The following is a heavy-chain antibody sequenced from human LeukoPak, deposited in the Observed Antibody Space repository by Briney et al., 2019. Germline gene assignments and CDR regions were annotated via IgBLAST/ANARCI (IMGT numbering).Heavy chain of an antibody. CDR2: MNPNSGNT. D-gene: IGHD1-1*01. Sequence: ASVKVSCKASGYTFTSYDINWVRQATGQGLEWMGWMNPNSGNTGYAQKFQGRVTMTRNTSISTAYMKLSSLRSEDTAVYYCARGHDNWNDFDYWGQGTLVTVSS. J-gene: IGHJ4*02. CDR1: GYTFTSYD. CDR3: ARGHDNWNDFDY. V-gene: IGHV1-8*01.